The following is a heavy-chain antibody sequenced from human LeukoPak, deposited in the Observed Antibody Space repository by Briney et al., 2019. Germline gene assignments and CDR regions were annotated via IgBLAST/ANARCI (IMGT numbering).Heavy chain of an antibody. D-gene: IGHD6-19*01. J-gene: IGHJ6*02. CDR1: GFTFSSYS. Sequence: GGSLRLSCAASGFTFSSYSMNWVRQAPGKGLEWVSYISSSSSTIYYADSVKGRFTISRDNAKNSLYLQMNSLRDEDTAVYYCARESVAVAQHLPMDVWGQGTTVTVSS. CDR3: ARESVAVAQHLPMDV. V-gene: IGHV3-48*02. CDR2: ISSSSSTI.